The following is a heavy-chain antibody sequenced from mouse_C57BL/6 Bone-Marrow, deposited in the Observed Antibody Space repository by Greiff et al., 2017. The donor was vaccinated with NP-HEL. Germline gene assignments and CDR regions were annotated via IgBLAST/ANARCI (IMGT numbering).Heavy chain of an antibody. CDR3: ARRTPTTVVAYYAMDY. J-gene: IGHJ4*01. CDR1: GYTFTSYW. Sequence: QVQLQQPGAELVKPGASVKMSCKASGYTFTSYWITWVKQRPGQGLEWIGDIYPGSGSTNYNEKFKSKATLTVDTSSSTAYMQLSSLTSEDSAVYYCARRTPTTVVAYYAMDYWGQGTSVTVSS. D-gene: IGHD1-1*01. V-gene: IGHV1-55*01. CDR2: IYPGSGST.